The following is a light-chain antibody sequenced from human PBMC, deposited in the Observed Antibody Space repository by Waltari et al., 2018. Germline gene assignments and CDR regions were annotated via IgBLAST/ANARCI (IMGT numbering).Light chain of an antibody. Sequence: DIQITQSPSSLSASVGDKVTITCRTSQGISNSLTWYQQKPVKAPKLLLYASSSLESGVPSRFSGSGSGTDYTLTINSLQPEDFATYFCQHYYFTSLTFGQGTKVEIK. V-gene: IGKV1-NL1*01. CDR1: QGISNS. J-gene: IGKJ1*01. CDR2: ASS. CDR3: QHYYFTSLT.